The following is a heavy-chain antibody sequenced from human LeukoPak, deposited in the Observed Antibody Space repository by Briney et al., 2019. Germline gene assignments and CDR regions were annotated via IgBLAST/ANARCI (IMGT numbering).Heavy chain of an antibody. CDR3: AGDSGSYFRARGGWFDP. CDR1: GGTCSSYA. D-gene: IGHD1-26*01. Sequence: SVKVSCKASGGTCSSYAISWVRQAPGQGLEWMGGIIPIFGTANYAQKFQGRVTITADESTSTAYMELSSLRSEDTAVYYCAGDSGSYFRARGGWFDPWGQGTLVTVSS. J-gene: IGHJ5*02. CDR2: IIPIFGTA. V-gene: IGHV1-69*13.